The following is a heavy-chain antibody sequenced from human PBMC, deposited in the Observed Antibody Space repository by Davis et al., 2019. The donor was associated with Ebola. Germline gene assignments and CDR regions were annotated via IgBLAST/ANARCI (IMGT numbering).Heavy chain of an antibody. D-gene: IGHD1-26*01. CDR1: GYTFTGYY. V-gene: IGHV1-69*10. Sequence: SVKVSCKASGYTFTGYYMHWVRQAPGQGLEWMGGIIPILGIANYAQKFQGRVTITAEESTSTAYMELSSLGSDDTAVYYCAQGLGSYEGYFDYWGQGTLVTVSS. J-gene: IGHJ4*02. CDR2: IIPILGIA. CDR3: AQGLGSYEGYFDY.